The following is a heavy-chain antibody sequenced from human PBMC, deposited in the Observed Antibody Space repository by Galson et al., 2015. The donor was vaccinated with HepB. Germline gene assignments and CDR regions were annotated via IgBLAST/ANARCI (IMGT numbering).Heavy chain of an antibody. Sequence: ETLSLTCTVSGGSISSYYWSWIRQPPGKGLEWIGYIYYSGSTNYDPSLKSRVTMSVDTSKNQFSLKLSSVTAADTAVYYCARTLDYWGQGTLVTVSS. CDR1: GGSISSYY. J-gene: IGHJ4*02. CDR2: IYYSGST. CDR3: ARTLDY. V-gene: IGHV4-59*01.